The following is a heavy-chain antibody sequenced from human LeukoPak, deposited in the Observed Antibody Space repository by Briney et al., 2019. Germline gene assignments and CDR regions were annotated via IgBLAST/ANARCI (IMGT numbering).Heavy chain of an antibody. D-gene: IGHD3-22*01. CDR1: GYTFTSYG. CDR3: AREHYYDSSGYYFGY. CDR2: ISAYNGNT. J-gene: IGHJ4*02. Sequence: ASVKVSCKASGYTFTSYGISWVRQAPGQGLEWMGWISAYNGNTNYAQKLQGRVTMTTDTSTSTAYMELRSLRSDNTAVYYCAREHYYDSSGYYFGYWGQGTLVTVSS. V-gene: IGHV1-18*01.